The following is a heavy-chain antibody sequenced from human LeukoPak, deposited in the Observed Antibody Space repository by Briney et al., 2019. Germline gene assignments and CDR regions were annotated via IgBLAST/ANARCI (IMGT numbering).Heavy chain of an antibody. CDR2: INPNSGGT. D-gene: IGHD3-22*01. V-gene: IGHV1-2*02. CDR1: GYTFTGYN. J-gene: IGHJ3*02. CDR3: ARVPRCYDNSSYIGLVAFDI. Sequence: ASVKVSCKASGYTFTGYNMHWVRQAPGQGLEWMGWINPNSGGTNYAQKFQGRVTMTRDTSISTAYMELSRLRSDDTAMYYCARVPRCYDNSSYIGLVAFDIWGQGTMVTVSS.